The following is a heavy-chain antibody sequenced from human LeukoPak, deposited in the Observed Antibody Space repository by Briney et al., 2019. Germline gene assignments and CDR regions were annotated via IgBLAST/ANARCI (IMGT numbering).Heavy chain of an antibody. J-gene: IGHJ4*02. CDR3: ARGNYYGQDY. V-gene: IGHV3-74*01. D-gene: IGHD3-10*01. CDR2: INSDGSTT. Sequence: GGSLRLSCGASGFTFSSYWMHWVRQAPGKGLVWISRINSDGSTTSYVDSVKGRFTISRDNAKNTLYLQMNSLRAEDTAVYYCARGNYYGQDYWGQGTLVTVSS. CDR1: GFTFSSYW.